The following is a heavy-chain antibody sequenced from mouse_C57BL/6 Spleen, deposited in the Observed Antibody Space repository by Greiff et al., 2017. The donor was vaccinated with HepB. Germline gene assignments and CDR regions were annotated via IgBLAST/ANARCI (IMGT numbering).Heavy chain of an antibody. CDR2: IYPRSGNT. J-gene: IGHJ1*03. CDR3: ARRITTVFYWYFDV. V-gene: IGHV1-81*01. CDR1: GYTFTSYG. D-gene: IGHD1-1*01. Sequence: VQLQQSGAELARPGASVKLSCKASGYTFTSYGISWVKQRTGQGLEWIGEIYPRSGNTYYNEKFKGKATLTADKSSSTAYMELRSLTSEDSAVYFCARRITTVFYWYFDVWGTGTTVTVSS.